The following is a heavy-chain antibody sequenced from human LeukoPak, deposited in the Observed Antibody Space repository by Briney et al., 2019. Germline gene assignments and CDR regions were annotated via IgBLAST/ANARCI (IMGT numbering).Heavy chain of an antibody. J-gene: IGHJ3*02. CDR2: INRDGSVR. V-gene: IGHV3-7*01. CDR1: GFTFSSYA. Sequence: GGSLRLSCAASGFTFSSYAMSWVRQAPGKGLEWVANINRDGSVRNYVDSVKGRFTISRDNAQNSVFLQTNSLRAEDTAVYYCARDLSPADSGKYFDAFDIWGQGTKVTVPS. D-gene: IGHD1-26*01. CDR3: ARDLSPADSGKYFDAFDI.